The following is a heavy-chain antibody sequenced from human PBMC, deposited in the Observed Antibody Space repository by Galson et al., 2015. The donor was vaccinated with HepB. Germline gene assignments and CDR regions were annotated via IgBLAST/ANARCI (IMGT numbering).Heavy chain of an antibody. CDR2: IHPGDSDT. Sequence: QSGAEVKKPGESLKISCKGSGYSFTSYWIVWVRQMPGKGLEWMGIIHPGDSDTRYSPSFQGQVTISADKSITTAYLQWSSLKASDTAMYYCARHLGVEMATIYGYFDLWGRGTLVTVSS. J-gene: IGHJ2*01. D-gene: IGHD5-24*01. V-gene: IGHV5-51*01. CDR3: ARHLGVEMATIYGYFDL. CDR1: GYSFTSYW.